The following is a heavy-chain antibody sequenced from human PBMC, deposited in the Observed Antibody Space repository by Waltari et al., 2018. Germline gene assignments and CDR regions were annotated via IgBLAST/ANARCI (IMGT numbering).Heavy chain of an antibody. CDR1: GFTFSNYA. J-gene: IGHJ6*02. CDR2: ISGIYDDI. D-gene: IGHD5-12*01. CDR3: VKDQVATRLYYYYAMDV. Sequence: EVQVLESGGGLVQPGGSLRLSCTGSGFTFSNYAMIWVRQGPGKGRDWVSCISGIYDDIYYAESVRGRFTISRDNSNNTVYLQMNSLRVEDTAKYYCVKDQVATRLYYYYAMDVWGQGTTVTVSS. V-gene: IGHV3-23*01.